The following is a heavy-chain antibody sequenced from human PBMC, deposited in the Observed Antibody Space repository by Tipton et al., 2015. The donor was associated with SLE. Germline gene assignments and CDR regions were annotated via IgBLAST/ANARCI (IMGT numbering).Heavy chain of an antibody. CDR2: ISYSGST. J-gene: IGHJ4*02. CDR1: GGSVSSGSHY. CDR3: ARGPRFDWFPLYYFDY. Sequence: GLVKPSETLSLTCTASGGSVSSGSHYWNWIRQYPGKGLEWVGSISYSGSTHYNPSLKSPITISFDTSKNQFSLNLYSVTAADTAVYYCARGPRFDWFPLYYFDYWGQGTLVTVSS. D-gene: IGHD3-9*01. V-gene: IGHV4-31*01.